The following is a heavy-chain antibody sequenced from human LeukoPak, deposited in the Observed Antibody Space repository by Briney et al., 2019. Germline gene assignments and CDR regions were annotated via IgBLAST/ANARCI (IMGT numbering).Heavy chain of an antibody. Sequence: KPSETLSLTCTVSGYSISSGYYWGWIRQPPGKGLEWIGSIYHSGSTYYNPSLKSRATISVDTSKNQFSLKLSSVTAADTAVYYCAREEDTAMALGDYWGQGTLVTVSS. CDR3: AREEDTAMALGDY. CDR1: GYSISSGYY. D-gene: IGHD5-18*01. V-gene: IGHV4-38-2*02. CDR2: IYHSGST. J-gene: IGHJ4*02.